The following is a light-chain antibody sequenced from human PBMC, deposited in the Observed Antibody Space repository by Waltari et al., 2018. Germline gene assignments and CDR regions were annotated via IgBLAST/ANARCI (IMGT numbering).Light chain of an antibody. J-gene: IGLJ2*01. Sequence: QSALTQPASVSASPGQSITISCTGTSDDVGGYNFASGYQQHPGKAPKLIIYDVFKRPSGVYNRFSGSKSLNTASLSISGLQAEDEGVYYCSAYTSWSTVIFGGGTKLAVL. CDR1: SDDVGGYNF. CDR2: DVF. CDR3: SAYTSWSTVI. V-gene: IGLV2-14*03.